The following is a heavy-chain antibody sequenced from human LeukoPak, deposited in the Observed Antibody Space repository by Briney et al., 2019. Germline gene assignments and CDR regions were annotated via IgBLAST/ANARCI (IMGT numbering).Heavy chain of an antibody. CDR1: GFTFSGSA. D-gene: IGHD2-2*01. CDR3: TRHKRTYCSSTSCYGGAFDY. V-gene: IGHV3-73*01. Sequence: GGSLRLSCAASGFTFSGSAMHWVRQASGQGLEWVGRIRSKANSYATAYAASVKGRFTISRDDSKNTAYLQMNSLKTEDTAVYYCTRHKRTYCSSTSCYGGAFDYWGQGTLVTVSS. J-gene: IGHJ4*02. CDR2: IRSKANSYAT.